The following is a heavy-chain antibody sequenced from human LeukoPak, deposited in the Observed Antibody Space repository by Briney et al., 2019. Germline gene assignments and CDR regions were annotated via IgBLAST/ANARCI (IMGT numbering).Heavy chain of an antibody. V-gene: IGHV3-23*01. Sequence: GRSLRLSCAASGFTFSSYAMSWVRQAPGKGLEWVSAISGSGGSTYYADSVKGRFTISRDNSKNTLYLQMNSLRAEDAAVYYCAKTPRWLQFYYFDYWGQGTLVTVSS. CDR3: AKTPRWLQFYYFDY. D-gene: IGHD5-12*01. CDR2: ISGSGGST. J-gene: IGHJ4*02. CDR1: GFTFSSYA.